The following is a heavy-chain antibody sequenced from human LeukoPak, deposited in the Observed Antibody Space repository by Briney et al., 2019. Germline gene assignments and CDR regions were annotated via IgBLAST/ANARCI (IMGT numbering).Heavy chain of an antibody. D-gene: IGHD6-6*01. J-gene: IGHJ4*02. CDR1: GGSFSGYY. CDR3: ARVDSSSSSANLDY. Sequence: SETLSLTCAVYGGSFSGYYWSWIRQPPGKGLEGIGEINHSGSTNYNPSLRSRVTISVDTSKNQFSLKLSSVTAADTAVYYCARVDSSSSSANLDYWGQGTLVTVSS. CDR2: INHSGST. V-gene: IGHV4-34*01.